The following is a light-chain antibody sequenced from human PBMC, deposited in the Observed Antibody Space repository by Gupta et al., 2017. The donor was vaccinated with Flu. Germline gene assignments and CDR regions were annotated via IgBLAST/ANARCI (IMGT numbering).Light chain of an antibody. V-gene: IGLV3-9*01. Sequence: ALGQTARITCGVNNLGNKDVHWYQQKPGQAPVLVIYRDSSRPSGIPERFSGSTSGNTATLTISRAQAGDEADYYCQVWDSTTVIFGGGTKLTVL. CDR2: RDS. CDR1: NLGNKD. J-gene: IGLJ2*01. CDR3: QVWDSTTVI.